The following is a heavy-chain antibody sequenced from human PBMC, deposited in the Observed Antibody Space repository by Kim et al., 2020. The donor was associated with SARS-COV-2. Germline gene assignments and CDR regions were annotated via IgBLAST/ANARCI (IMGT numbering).Heavy chain of an antibody. D-gene: IGHD3-10*01. J-gene: IGHJ4*02. CDR2: ISSSGTIT. V-gene: IGHV3-11*01. Sequence: GGSLRLSCAASGFTFSDYYMRWIRQAPGKGLEWVSYISSSGTITYYADSVKGRFTISRDNAKNSLFLQMNSLRAEDTALYYCARESGSGRYYNVWGQGTLVTVSS. CDR3: ARESGSGRYYNV. CDR1: GFTFSDYY.